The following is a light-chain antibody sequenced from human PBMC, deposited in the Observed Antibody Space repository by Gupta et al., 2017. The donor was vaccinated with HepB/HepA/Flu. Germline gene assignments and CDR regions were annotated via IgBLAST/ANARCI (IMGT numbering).Light chain of an antibody. CDR1: QGISSY. CDR3: QQRNNSPLN. V-gene: IGKV1-9*01. J-gene: IGKJ4*01. Sequence: DIQLTQSPSFLSASVGDRVTITCRASQGISSYLGWYQQKPGRAPKFLIYAASTWQSGVPSRFSGSGSGTEFTLTINSLQPEDFATYYCQQRNNSPLNFGRGTKVEIK. CDR2: AAS.